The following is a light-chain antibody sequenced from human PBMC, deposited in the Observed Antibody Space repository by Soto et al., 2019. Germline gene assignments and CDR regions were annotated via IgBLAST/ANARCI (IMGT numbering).Light chain of an antibody. V-gene: IGKV3D-20*01. Sequence: EIVLTQSPATLSLSSGERVTLSCGASQSVSSSYLGWYQQKPGLAPRLLIYDASSRATGIPDRFSGSGSGTDFTLTISRLEAEDSAVYYCQQYGSSPYTFGQGTKLEIK. CDR1: QSVSSSY. CDR2: DAS. J-gene: IGKJ2*01. CDR3: QQYGSSPYT.